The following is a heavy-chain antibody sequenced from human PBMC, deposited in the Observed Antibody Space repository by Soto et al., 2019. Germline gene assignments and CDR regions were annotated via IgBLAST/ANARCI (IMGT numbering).Heavy chain of an antibody. CDR2: IYHSGMT. Sequence: QVQLQESGPGLVKPSQTLSLTCTVSGGSISTGGYYWSWIRQHPGRGLEWIGYIYHSGMTFSIPSLQSRVAISIDTSKNKFSLKLSSVTAADTAVYYCATVRWELHDAFDIWGQGTMVSVSS. CDR3: ATVRWELHDAFDI. V-gene: IGHV4-31*03. CDR1: GGSISTGGYY. D-gene: IGHD1-26*01. J-gene: IGHJ3*02.